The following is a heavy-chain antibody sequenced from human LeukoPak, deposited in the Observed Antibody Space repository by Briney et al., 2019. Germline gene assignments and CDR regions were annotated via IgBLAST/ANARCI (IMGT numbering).Heavy chain of an antibody. Sequence: GGSLRLSCEASGFTFSTYWMGWVRQAPGKGLEWVANIQENGNEKSYVDSVKGRFTISRDNAKNSLYLQMNSLRAEDTAVYYCARRGVDGALDYWGQGTLVTVSS. CDR1: GFTFSTYW. D-gene: IGHD5-24*01. V-gene: IGHV3-7*01. J-gene: IGHJ4*02. CDR3: ARRGVDGALDY. CDR2: IQENGNEK.